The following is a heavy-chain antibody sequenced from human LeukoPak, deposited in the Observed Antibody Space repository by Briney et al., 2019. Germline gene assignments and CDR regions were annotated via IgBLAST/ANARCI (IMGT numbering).Heavy chain of an antibody. D-gene: IGHD3-3*01. V-gene: IGHV4-59*12. J-gene: IGHJ6*03. CDR3: ARDARDGVYDFWSGYYYYYYMDV. CDR1: GGSISSYY. CDR2: IYYIGRT. Sequence: PSETLSLTCTVSGGSISSYYWTWIRQPPGKGLEWIGYIYYIGRTNYNPSLKSRVTISVDTSKNQFSLKLSSVTAADTAVYYCARDARDGVYDFWSGYYYYYYMDVWGKGTTVTVSS.